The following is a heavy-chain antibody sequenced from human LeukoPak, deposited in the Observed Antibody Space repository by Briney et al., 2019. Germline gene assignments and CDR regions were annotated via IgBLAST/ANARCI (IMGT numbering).Heavy chain of an antibody. J-gene: IGHJ4*02. CDR2: ISYDGSNK. D-gene: IGHD2-15*01. V-gene: IGHV3-30*03. Sequence: GGSLRLSCAASGFTFSSYGMHWVRQAPGKGLEWVAVISYDGSNKYYADSVKGRFTISRDNSKNTLYLQMNSLRAEDTAVYYCARQGYCSGGSCFDPGYFDYWGQGTLVTVSS. CDR3: ARQGYCSGGSCFDPGYFDY. CDR1: GFTFSSYG.